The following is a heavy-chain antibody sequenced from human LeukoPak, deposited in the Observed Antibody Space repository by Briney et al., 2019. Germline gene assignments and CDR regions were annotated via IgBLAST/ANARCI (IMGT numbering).Heavy chain of an antibody. D-gene: IGHD6-13*01. V-gene: IGHV4-4*09. CDR3: AITSQQQLTNPSDRYFDY. Sequence: SETLSLTCTVSGGSISSYYWSWIRQPPGKGLEWIGYIYTSGSTNYNPPLKSRVTISVDTSKNQFSLKLSSVTAADTAVYYCAITSQQQLTNPSDRYFDYWGQGTLATVSS. CDR1: GGSISSYY. J-gene: IGHJ4*02. CDR2: IYTSGST.